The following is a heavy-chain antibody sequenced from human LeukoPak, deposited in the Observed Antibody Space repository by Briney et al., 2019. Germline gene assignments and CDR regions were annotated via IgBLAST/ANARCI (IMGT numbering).Heavy chain of an antibody. CDR3: ARDCTSTSCYARGDY. J-gene: IGHJ4*02. CDR1: GFTVSSNY. D-gene: IGHD2-2*01. Sequence: PGGSLRLSCAASGFTVSSNYMIWVRQAPGKGLEWVSVIYSGGSTYYADSVKGRFTISRDNSKNTVYLQMNSLRAEDTAVYYCARDCTSTSCYARGDYWGQGTLVTVSS. V-gene: IGHV3-53*01. CDR2: IYSGGST.